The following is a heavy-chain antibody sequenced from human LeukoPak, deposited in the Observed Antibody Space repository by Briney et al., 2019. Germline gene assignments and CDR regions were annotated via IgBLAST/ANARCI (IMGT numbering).Heavy chain of an antibody. CDR3: AKDPPHGAYIVAKNDAFDI. V-gene: IGHV3-15*01. J-gene: IGHJ3*02. D-gene: IGHD5-12*01. Sequence: GGSLRLSCAASGFTFSNAWMSWVRQAPGKGLEWVGRIKSKTDGGTTDYAAPVKGRFTISRDDSKNTLYLQMNSLRAEDTAVYYCAKDPPHGAYIVAKNDAFDIWGQGTMVTVSS. CDR2: IKSKTDGGTT. CDR1: GFTFSNAW.